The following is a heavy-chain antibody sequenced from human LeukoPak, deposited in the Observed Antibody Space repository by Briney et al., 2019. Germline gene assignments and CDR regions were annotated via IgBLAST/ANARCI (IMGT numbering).Heavy chain of an antibody. J-gene: IGHJ4*02. V-gene: IGHV1-69*01. Sequence: GSSVKVSFKASGGTFSSYAISWVRQAPGQGLEWVGGIIPIFGTANYAQKFQGRVTITADESTSTAYMELSSLRSEDTAVYYCARDRVGGSGSFSYWGQGTLVTVSS. D-gene: IGHD3-10*01. CDR3: ARDRVGGSGSFSY. CDR1: GGTFSSYA. CDR2: IIPIFGTA.